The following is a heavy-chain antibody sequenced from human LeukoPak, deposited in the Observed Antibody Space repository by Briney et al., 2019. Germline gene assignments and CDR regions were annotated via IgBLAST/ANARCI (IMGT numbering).Heavy chain of an antibody. V-gene: IGHV3-21*01. Sequence: GGSLRLSCAVSGFTFSSYTMNWVRQAPGKGLEWVSSISSAGSYIYYADSVKGRFTISRDNAENSLYLQMNSLRAEDTAVYYCAELGITMIGGVWGKGTTVTISS. CDR2: ISSAGSYI. CDR3: AELGITMIGGV. D-gene: IGHD3-10*02. J-gene: IGHJ6*04. CDR1: GFTFSSYT.